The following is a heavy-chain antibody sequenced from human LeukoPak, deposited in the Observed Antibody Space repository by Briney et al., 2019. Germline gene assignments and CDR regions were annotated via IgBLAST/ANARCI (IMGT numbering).Heavy chain of an antibody. CDR2: IYYSGST. J-gene: IGHJ4*02. D-gene: IGHD3-16*01. Sequence: KPSETLSLTCTVSGGSISSYYWSWIRQPPGKGLEWIGYIYYSGSTNYNPSLKSRVTISVDTSKNQFSLKLSSVTAADTAVYYCARGGYDYVWGSFLYYFDYWGQGTLVTVSS. CDR3: ARGGYDYVWGSFLYYFDY. V-gene: IGHV4-59*01. CDR1: GGSISSYY.